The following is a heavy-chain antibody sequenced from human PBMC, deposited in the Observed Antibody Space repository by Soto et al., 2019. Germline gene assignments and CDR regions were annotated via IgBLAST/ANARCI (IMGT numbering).Heavy chain of an antibody. D-gene: IGHD3-10*01. CDR2: ISISGTTI. J-gene: IGHJ4*02. V-gene: IGHV3-11*01. Sequence: GGSLRLSCAASGFSFSDYYMTWIRQAPGKGLEWISYISISGTTIVYADSVRGRFTVSRDNAKTSLYLQMNSLRVEDTAVYYCARGRGGRSQDWGQGTLGTVPQ. CDR1: GFSFSDYY. CDR3: ARGRGGRSQD.